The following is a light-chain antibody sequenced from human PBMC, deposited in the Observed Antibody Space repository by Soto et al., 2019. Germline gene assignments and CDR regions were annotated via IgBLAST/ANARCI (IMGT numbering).Light chain of an antibody. CDR3: SLRTNWPPYT. CDR2: DAS. J-gene: IGKJ2*01. CDR1: QSVSNY. V-gene: IGKV3-11*01. Sequence: EIVLTQSPATLSLSPGDRATLSCRASQSVSNYLAWYQQKPGRAPRLLIYDASNRATGIPARFSGSGSGTDFTLTISSLELEDFAVYYWSLRTNWPPYTFGQGTKLEI.